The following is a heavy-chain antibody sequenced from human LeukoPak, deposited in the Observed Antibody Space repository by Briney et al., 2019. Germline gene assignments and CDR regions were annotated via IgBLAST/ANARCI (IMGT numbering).Heavy chain of an antibody. Sequence: EASVKVSCKASGYTFTGYYMHWVRQAPGQGLEWMGRIIPILGIANYAQKFQGRVTITADKSTSTAYMELSSLRSEDTAVYYCATVLGSGSYSTADWFDPWGQGTLVTVSS. CDR3: ATVLGSGSYSTADWFDP. J-gene: IGHJ5*02. CDR1: GYTFTGYY. CDR2: IIPILGIA. D-gene: IGHD1-26*01. V-gene: IGHV1-69*04.